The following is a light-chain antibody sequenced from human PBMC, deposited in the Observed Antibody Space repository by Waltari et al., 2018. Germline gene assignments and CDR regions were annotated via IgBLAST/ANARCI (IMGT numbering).Light chain of an antibody. Sequence: SYELTQPPSVSVSPGQTARITCSGDALPNKYGYLYQKKSGQAPVLVIYEDNKRRSGIPERFSGSSSGTMVTLTISGAQVEDEGDYYCYSTDRTGKQRVFGGGTKLTVL. CDR1: ALPNKY. CDR2: EDN. V-gene: IGLV3-10*01. J-gene: IGLJ2*01. CDR3: YSTDRTGKQRV.